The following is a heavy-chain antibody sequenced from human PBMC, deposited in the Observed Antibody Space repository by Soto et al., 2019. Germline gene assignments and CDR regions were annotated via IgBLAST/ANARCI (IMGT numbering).Heavy chain of an antibody. CDR3: ASRFVSSSLGWFDP. J-gene: IGHJ5*02. Sequence: SETLSLTCTVSGGSISSGGYYWSWIRQHPGKGLEWIGYIYYSGSTYYNPSLKSRVTISVDTSKNQFSLKLSSVTAADTAVYYCASRFVSSSLGWFDPWGQGTLVTVS. V-gene: IGHV4-31*03. CDR1: GGSISSGGYY. D-gene: IGHD6-13*01. CDR2: IYYSGST.